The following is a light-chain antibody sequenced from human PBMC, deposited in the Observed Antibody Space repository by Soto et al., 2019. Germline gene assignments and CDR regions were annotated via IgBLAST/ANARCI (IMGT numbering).Light chain of an antibody. CDR1: QDISNY. CDR3: QQFDNLPLT. Sequence: DIQMTQSPSSLSASVGDRVTITCQASQDISNYLNWYQQKPGKAPKILIYDASVLEAGVPSRFSGGGSGTHFTLTISSLQAADVATYYCQQFDNLPLTFGGGTKVEIK. J-gene: IGKJ4*01. CDR2: DAS. V-gene: IGKV1-33*01.